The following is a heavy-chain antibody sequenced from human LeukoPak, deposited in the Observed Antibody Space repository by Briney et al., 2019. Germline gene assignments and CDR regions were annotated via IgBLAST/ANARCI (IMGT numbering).Heavy chain of an antibody. V-gene: IGHV3-11*01. D-gene: IGHD3-16*01. Sequence: GGSLRLSCAASGFTSSDYYMTWIRQPPGKGPEWISYISSSGGTTTYVDSVKGRFTISRDNSKNTLYLQMNSLRAEDTAVYYCARVGVTFGGVILYYFDYWGQGTLVTASS. J-gene: IGHJ4*02. CDR3: ARVGVTFGGVILYYFDY. CDR1: GFTSSDYY. CDR2: ISSSGGTT.